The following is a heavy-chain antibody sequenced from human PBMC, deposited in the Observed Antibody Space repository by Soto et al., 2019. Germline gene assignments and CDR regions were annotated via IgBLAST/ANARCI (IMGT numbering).Heavy chain of an antibody. CDR2: IRSKTNSYAT. J-gene: IGHJ3*02. CDR1: GFTFSGSA. V-gene: IGHV3-73*01. CDR3: TKSGYMAAFEI. Sequence: EVQLVESGGGLVQPGGSLKLSCAASGFTFSGSAMHWVRQASGKGLEWVGRIRSKTNSYATAYAASVEGRFTISRDDSTTTAYLPMNSLKTEDTAVYYCTKSGYMAAFEIWGQGTMVTGSS. D-gene: IGHD3-3*01.